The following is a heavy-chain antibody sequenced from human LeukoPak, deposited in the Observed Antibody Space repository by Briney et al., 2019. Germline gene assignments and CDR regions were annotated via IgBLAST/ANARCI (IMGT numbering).Heavy chain of an antibody. Sequence: ASVKVSCKASGYTFTRYDIHWVRPANGRGLEWMGWINPNSGSTGYSQKFRGRVTFTTDTSISAAYLELSSLKSEDTALYYCARGRSGTHLLAEFDYWGQGTLVIAS. J-gene: IGHJ4*02. CDR3: ARGRSGTHLLAEFDY. CDR2: INPNSGST. V-gene: IGHV1-8*03. D-gene: IGHD1-26*01. CDR1: GYTFTRYD.